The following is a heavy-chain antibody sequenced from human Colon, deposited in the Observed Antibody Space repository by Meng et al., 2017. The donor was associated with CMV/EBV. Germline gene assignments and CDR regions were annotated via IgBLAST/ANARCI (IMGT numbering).Heavy chain of an antibody. Sequence: GGSLRLSCTASGFTFNSYALSWVRQPPGKGLQWVSAVTGSGARAYYADSVEGRFTISRDNSKNTVYLQMNSLRAEDTAVYYCARERQQLTPGGVFSYSFDYWGRGTLVTVSS. CDR1: GFTFNSYA. V-gene: IGHV3-23*01. CDR3: ARERQQLTPGGVFSYSFDY. J-gene: IGHJ4*02. D-gene: IGHD6-13*01. CDR2: VTGSGARA.